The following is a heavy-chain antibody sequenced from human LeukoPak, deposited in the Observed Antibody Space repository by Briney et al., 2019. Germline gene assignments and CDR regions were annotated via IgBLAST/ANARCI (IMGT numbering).Heavy chain of an antibody. CDR2: MNPNSGKT. J-gene: IGHJ4*02. CDR3: ARGRPGPAGAGTYDF. CDR1: GYTFTTSD. D-gene: IGHD6-13*01. Sequence: ASVKVSCKASGYTFTTSDINWVRQATGHGLEWIGWMNPNSGKTGSAQKFQGRLTMTKNTSTTTAYMEVTGLRFEDTAIYYCARGRPGPAGAGTYDFWGQGTLITVSS. V-gene: IGHV1-8*01.